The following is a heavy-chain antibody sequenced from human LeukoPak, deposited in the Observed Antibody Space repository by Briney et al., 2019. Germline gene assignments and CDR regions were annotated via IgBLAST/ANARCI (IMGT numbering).Heavy chain of an antibody. D-gene: IGHD2-15*01. Sequence: PSETLSLTCTVSGGSISSYYWSWIRQPPGKGLEWIGYIYYSGSTNYNPSLKSRVTISVDTSKNQFSLKLSSVTAADTAVYYSARASAATFDYWGQGTLVTVSS. J-gene: IGHJ4*02. CDR2: IYYSGST. V-gene: IGHV4-59*01. CDR1: GGSISSYY. CDR3: ARASAATFDY.